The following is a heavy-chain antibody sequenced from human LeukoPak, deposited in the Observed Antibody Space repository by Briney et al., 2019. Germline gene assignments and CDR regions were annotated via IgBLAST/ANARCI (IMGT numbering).Heavy chain of an antibody. CDR1: GGSFSGYY. Sequence: SSETLSLTCAVYGGSFSGYYWSWIRQSPGKGLEWIGEINHSGSTNYNPSLKSRVTISVDTSKNRFSLKLSSVTATDTAVYYCARGSGRMEGMDVWGRGTTVTVSS. D-gene: IGHD1-1*01. J-gene: IGHJ6*02. CDR3: ARGSGRMEGMDV. CDR2: INHSGST. V-gene: IGHV4-34*01.